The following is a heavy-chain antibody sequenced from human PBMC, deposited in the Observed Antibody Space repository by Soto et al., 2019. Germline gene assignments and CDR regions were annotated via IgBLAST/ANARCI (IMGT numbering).Heavy chain of an antibody. CDR2: IYNGERT. CDR1: GASIRNFY. J-gene: IGHJ4*02. D-gene: IGHD6-19*01. Sequence: QVHLQESGPGLVKPSETMSLTCTASGASIRNFYWKWVRQFPGKGLEWIGHIYNGERTNYNPSLKSRVTISVDTSKNQFSLKLSSVTVADTAVYYCAQTTGWPGFDYWGQGTLVAVSS. CDR3: AQTTGWPGFDY. V-gene: IGHV4-59*01.